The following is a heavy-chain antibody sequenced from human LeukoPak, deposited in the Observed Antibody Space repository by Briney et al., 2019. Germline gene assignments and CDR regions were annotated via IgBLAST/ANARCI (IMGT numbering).Heavy chain of an antibody. J-gene: IGHJ4*02. CDR1: GFTSSSYA. D-gene: IGHD6-13*01. CDR3: AKGSSSWLGGVDY. Sequence: GSMRLSSAASGFTSSSYAMSWVRHAPGEGLEWVSAISGSGGSTYYADSVKGRFTISRDNSKNTLYLQMNSLRAEDTAVYYCAKGSSSWLGGVDYCGQGTLVTVSS. CDR2: ISGSGGST. V-gene: IGHV3-23*01.